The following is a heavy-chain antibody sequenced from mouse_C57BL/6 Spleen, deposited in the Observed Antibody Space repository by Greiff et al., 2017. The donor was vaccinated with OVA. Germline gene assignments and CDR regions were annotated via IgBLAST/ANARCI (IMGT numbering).Heavy chain of an antibody. CDR1: GYTFTSYW. D-gene: IGHD3-2*02. Sequence: VQLQQPGAELVRPGSSVKLSCKASGYTFTSYWMDWVKQRPGQGLEWIGNIYPSDSETHYNQKFKDKATLTVDKSSSTAYMQLSSLTSEDSAVYYCARTAQATGAWFAYWGQGTLVTVSA. CDR2: IYPSDSET. CDR3: ARTAQATGAWFAY. V-gene: IGHV1-61*01. J-gene: IGHJ3*01.